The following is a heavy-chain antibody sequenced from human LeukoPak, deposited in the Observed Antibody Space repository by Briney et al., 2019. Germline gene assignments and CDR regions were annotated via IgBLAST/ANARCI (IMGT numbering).Heavy chain of an antibody. V-gene: IGHV3-20*04. CDR3: ARGNCSSTSCRSPDYYYYMDV. Sequence: PGGSLRLSCAASGFTFDDYGMTWVRQAPGKGLEWVSGINWNGASTGYADSVKGRFTISRDNAKNSLYVQMNSLRAEDTALYYCARGNCSSTSCRSPDYYYYMDVWGKGTTVTVSS. D-gene: IGHD2-2*01. CDR1: GFTFDDYG. CDR2: INWNGAST. J-gene: IGHJ6*03.